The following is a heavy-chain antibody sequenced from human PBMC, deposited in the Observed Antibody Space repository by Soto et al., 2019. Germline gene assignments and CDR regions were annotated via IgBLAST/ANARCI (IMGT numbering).Heavy chain of an antibody. Sequence: PGGSLRLSCAASGFTFSSYGMHWVRQAPGKGLEWVAVISYDGSNKYYADSVKGRFTISRDNSKNTLYLQMNSLRAEDTAVYYCAKDREWLLSSFDYWGQGTLVTVPQ. CDR2: ISYDGSNK. D-gene: IGHD3-3*01. V-gene: IGHV3-30*18. CDR1: GFTFSSYG. J-gene: IGHJ4*02. CDR3: AKDREWLLSSFDY.